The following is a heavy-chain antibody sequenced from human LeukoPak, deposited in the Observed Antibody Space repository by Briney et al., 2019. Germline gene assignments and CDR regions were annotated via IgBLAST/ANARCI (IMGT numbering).Heavy chain of an antibody. Sequence: GGSLGLSCAASGFTFSSYGMHWVRQAPGKGLEWVAVISYDGSNKYYADSVKGRFTISRDNSKNTLYLQMNSLRAEDTAVYYCAKGNFGGYDSSGYFGYWGQGTLVTVSS. V-gene: IGHV3-30*18. J-gene: IGHJ4*02. CDR1: GFTFSSYG. CDR3: AKGNFGGYDSSGYFGY. D-gene: IGHD3-22*01. CDR2: ISYDGSNK.